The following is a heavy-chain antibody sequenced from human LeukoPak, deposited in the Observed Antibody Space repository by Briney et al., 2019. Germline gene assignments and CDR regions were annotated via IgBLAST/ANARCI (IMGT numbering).Heavy chain of an antibody. CDR2: INHSGST. CDR1: GESFSVCY. D-gene: IGHD3-16*02. CDR3: AGVWGSYRYTSHFDY. Sequence: SETQSLTCAVYGESFSVCYWSWIRQPPRKGRECIGEINHSGSTNYNPSLKSRVTISVDTSKNQFSLKLSSVTAADTAVYYCAGVWGSYRYTSHFDYWGQGTLVTVSS. V-gene: IGHV4-34*01. J-gene: IGHJ4*02.